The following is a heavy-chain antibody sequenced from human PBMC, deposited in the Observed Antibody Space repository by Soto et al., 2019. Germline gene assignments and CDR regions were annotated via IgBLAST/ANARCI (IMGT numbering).Heavy chain of an antibody. Sequence: SETLSLTCSVSSGSMSKFYWSWIRKTAGKGLEWMGRVYATGTSDYNPSLRSRIAMSVDISKKTFSLRLRSVTAADTGVYYCVRDGSKTLRDCFDPWGQGILVTVSS. CDR3: VRDGSKTLRDCFDP. J-gene: IGHJ5*02. D-gene: IGHD4-17*01. V-gene: IGHV4-4*07. CDR2: VYATGTS. CDR1: SGSMSKFY.